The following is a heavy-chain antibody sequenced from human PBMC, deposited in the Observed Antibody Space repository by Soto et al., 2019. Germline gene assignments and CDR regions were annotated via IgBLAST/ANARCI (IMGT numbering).Heavy chain of an antibody. Sequence: EVQLVESGGGLVQPGGSLRLSCAASGFSFRSYSMNWVRQAPGKGLEWLSLSSSDLATKFYADSVKGRFTISRDSAKQSLFLQMNSLTAEDTAVYYCARGAYYGDYTVAGYFDYWGQGTLVTVSS. V-gene: IGHV3-48*01. CDR3: ARGAYYGDYTVAGYFDY. CDR1: GFSFRSYS. CDR2: SSSDLATK. D-gene: IGHD4-17*01. J-gene: IGHJ4*02.